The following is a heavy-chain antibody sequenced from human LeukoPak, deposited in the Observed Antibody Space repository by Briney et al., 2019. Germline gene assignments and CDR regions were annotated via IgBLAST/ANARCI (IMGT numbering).Heavy chain of an antibody. CDR1: GFSLTTYA. CDR2: INDRGDST. J-gene: IGHJ4*02. V-gene: IGHV3-23*01. Sequence: PGGSLRLSCAASGFSLTTYAMGWVRQAPGKGLEWVSVINDRGDSTYYADSVKGRFTISRDSSKNTLYLQMSSLRAEDTAVYFCANLYGSNYYFDYWGQGTLVTVSS. CDR3: ANLYGSNYYFDY. D-gene: IGHD4-23*01.